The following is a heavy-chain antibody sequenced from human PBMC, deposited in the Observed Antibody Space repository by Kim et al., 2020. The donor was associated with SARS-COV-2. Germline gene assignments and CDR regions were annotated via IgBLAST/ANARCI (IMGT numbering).Heavy chain of an antibody. CDR2: T. CDR3: ARGGATVNWFDT. D-gene: IGHD4-4*01. Sequence: TIYAQTFQGRVTMTTDTSTSTAYMELTSLRSDDTAVYYCARGGATVNWFDTWGQGTLVTVS. V-gene: IGHV1-18*01. J-gene: IGHJ5*02.